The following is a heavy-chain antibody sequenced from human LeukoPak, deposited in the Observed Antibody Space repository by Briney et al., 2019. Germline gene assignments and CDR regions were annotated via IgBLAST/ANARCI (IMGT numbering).Heavy chain of an antibody. Sequence: GRSLRLSCAASGFTFDDYAMHWVRQAPGKGLEWVSGISWNSGSIGYGDSVKGRFTISRDNAKNSLYLQMNSLRAEDTALYYCAKDTYSSSWNYFDYWGQGIRVTVSS. CDR1: GFTFDDYA. V-gene: IGHV3-9*01. CDR2: ISWNSGSI. D-gene: IGHD6-13*01. J-gene: IGHJ4*02. CDR3: AKDTYSSSWNYFDY.